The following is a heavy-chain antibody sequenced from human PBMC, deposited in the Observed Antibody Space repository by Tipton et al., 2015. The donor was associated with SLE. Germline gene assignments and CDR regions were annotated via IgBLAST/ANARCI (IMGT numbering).Heavy chain of an antibody. CDR1: GDTIDGNTYF. Sequence: LRLSCTVSGDTIDGNTYFWDWIRQPPGKGLMLIGSISYSGATSYNPSLKSRVTISVDTSKNQFSLSLISVTAADTAVYYCAGLTPWGYDYWGPGMLVTVSS. D-gene: IGHD7-27*01. CDR3: AGLTPWGYDY. V-gene: IGHV4-39*07. CDR2: ISYSGAT. J-gene: IGHJ4*02.